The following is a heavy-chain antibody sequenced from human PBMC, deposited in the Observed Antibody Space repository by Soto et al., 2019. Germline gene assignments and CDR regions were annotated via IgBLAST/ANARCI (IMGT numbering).Heavy chain of an antibody. D-gene: IGHD2-21*01. J-gene: IGHJ4*02. CDR2: IKHDGSED. CDR1: GFTFSNHW. V-gene: IGHV3-7*04. CDR3: VRGGGALDY. Sequence: EVQLVESGGDLVQPGGSLRLSCAASGFTFSNHWMSWVRQAPGKGLEWVANIKHDGSEDYYVDSVKGRFTISRDNAKNSLYLQLNSLGVEDAAVYYCVRGGGALDYWGQGTLVTVSS.